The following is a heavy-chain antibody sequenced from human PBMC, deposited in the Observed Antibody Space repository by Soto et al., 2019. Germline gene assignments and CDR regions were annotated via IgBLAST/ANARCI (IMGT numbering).Heavy chain of an antibody. J-gene: IGHJ5*02. V-gene: IGHV4-39*02. CDR1: GGSISSSSYY. D-gene: IGHD4-17*01. Sequence: PSETLSLTCTVSGGSISSSSYYWGWIRQPPGKGLERIGSIYYSGSTYYNPSLKSRVTISVDTSKNQFSLKLSSVTAADTAVYYCARDFMTTVTTDWFDPWGQGTLVTVSS. CDR3: ARDFMTTVTTDWFDP. CDR2: IYYSGST.